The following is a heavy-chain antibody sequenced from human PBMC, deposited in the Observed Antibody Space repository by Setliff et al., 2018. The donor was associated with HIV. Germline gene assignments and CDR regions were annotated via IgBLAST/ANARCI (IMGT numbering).Heavy chain of an antibody. Sequence: PGGSLRLSCAASGFSFSSHWMTWVRQAPGKGLEWVANIMQDGSVKYYVDSVKGRFTVSRDNAKNSLFLQMNSLRAEDTAVYYCAREQILELWYYMDVWGKGTTVTAP. D-gene: IGHD3-3*01. CDR3: AREQILELWYYMDV. V-gene: IGHV3-7*03. CDR2: IMQDGSVK. CDR1: GFSFSSHW. J-gene: IGHJ6*03.